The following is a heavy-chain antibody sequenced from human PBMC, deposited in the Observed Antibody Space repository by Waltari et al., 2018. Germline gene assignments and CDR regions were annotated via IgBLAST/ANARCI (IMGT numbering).Heavy chain of an antibody. CDR2: INHSGST. V-gene: IGHV4-34*01. D-gene: IGHD3-22*01. Sequence: QVQLQQWGAGLLKPSETLSLTCAVYGGSFSGYYWSWIRQPPGKGLEWIGEINHSGSTNYNPSLKSRVTISVDTSKNQCSLKLSSVTAADTAVYYCARVRLYYYDSSGYYGYWGQGTLVTVSS. CDR3: ARVRLYYYDSSGYYGY. J-gene: IGHJ4*02. CDR1: GGSFSGYY.